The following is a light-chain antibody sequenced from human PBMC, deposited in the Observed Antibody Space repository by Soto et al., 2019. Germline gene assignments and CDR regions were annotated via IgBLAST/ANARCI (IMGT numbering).Light chain of an antibody. CDR2: AVS. J-gene: IGKJ4*02. V-gene: IGKV1-12*01. CDR3: KQSSAFPLT. Sequence: DIQMTQSPSSVSASVGERVTITCRASQGINTWLAWYQQRPGKAPELLIYAVSYLQSGVPSRFSGSGSGTDFTLTISSLQPEDFATYFCKQSSAFPLTFGRGTKVDI. CDR1: QGINTW.